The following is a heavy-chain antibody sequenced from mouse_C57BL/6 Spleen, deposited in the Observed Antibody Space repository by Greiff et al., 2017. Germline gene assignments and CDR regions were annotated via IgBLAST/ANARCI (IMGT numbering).Heavy chain of an antibody. J-gene: IGHJ2*01. V-gene: IGHV3-6*01. CDR3: ARDLEAD. CDR1: GYSITSGYY. CDR2: ISYDGSN. Sequence: ESGPGLVKPSQSLSLTCSVTGYSITSGYYWNWIRQFPGNKLEWMGYISYDGSNNYNPSLKNRISITRDTSKNQFFLKLNSVTTEDTATYYCARDLEADWGQGTTLTVSS.